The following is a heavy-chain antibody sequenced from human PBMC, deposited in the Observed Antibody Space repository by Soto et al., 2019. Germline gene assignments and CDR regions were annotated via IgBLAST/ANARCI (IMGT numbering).Heavy chain of an antibody. CDR3: ARYRRGWLCSTGFDY. V-gene: IGHV4-34*01. CDR1: GGSFSGYY. J-gene: IGHJ4*02. Sequence: SETLSLTCAVYGGSFSGYYWSWIRQPPGKGLEWIGEINHSGSTNYNPSLKSRVTISVDTSKNQFSLKLSSVTAADTAVYYCARYRRGWLCSTGFDYWGQGTLVTVSS. D-gene: IGHD2-8*02. CDR2: INHSGST.